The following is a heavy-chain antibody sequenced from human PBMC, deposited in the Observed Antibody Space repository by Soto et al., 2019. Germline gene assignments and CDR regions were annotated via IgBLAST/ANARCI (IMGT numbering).Heavy chain of an antibody. CDR1: GGTFSSYA. J-gene: IGHJ4*02. Sequence: SVKVSCKASGGTFSSYAISWVRQAPGQGLEWMGGIIPIFGTANYAQKFQGRVTITADESTSTAYMELSSLRSEDTAVYYCASADRWLPLLFDYWCPGILVSV. D-gene: IGHD5-12*01. CDR3: ASADRWLPLLFDY. V-gene: IGHV1-69*13. CDR2: IIPIFGTA.